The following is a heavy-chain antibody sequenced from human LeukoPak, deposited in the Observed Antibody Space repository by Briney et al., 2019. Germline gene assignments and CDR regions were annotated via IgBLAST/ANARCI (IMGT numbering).Heavy chain of an antibody. CDR1: GGSFSGYY. D-gene: IGHD3/OR15-3a*01. Sequence: SETLSLTCAVYGGSFSGYYWSWIRQPPGKGLEWIGEINHSGSTNYNPSLKSQVSISIDTSKNQFSLRLTSVTAADTAVYYCARQTGSGLFILPGGQGTLVTVSS. J-gene: IGHJ4*02. CDR2: INHSGST. V-gene: IGHV4-34*01. CDR3: ARQTGSGLFILP.